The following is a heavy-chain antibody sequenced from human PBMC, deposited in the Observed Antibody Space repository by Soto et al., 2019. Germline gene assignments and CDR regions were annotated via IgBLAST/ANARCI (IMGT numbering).Heavy chain of an antibody. J-gene: IGHJ6*02. CDR3: ARGVGSDGYNYHYYYGMDV. Sequence: PGGSLRLSCAASGFTFSGYSMNWVRQTPGKGLEWISYISTSRSPTYHADSVKGRFTISRDNAKNSLYLQMDRLRDDDTAVYYCARGVGSDGYNYHYYYGMDVWGQGTTVTVSS. CDR1: GFTFSGYS. V-gene: IGHV3-48*02. CDR2: ISTSRSPT. D-gene: IGHD5-12*01.